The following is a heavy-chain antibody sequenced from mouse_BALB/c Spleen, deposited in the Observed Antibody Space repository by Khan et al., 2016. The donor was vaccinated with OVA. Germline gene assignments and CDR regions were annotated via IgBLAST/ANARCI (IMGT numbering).Heavy chain of an antibody. CDR3: TRFHGGY. Sequence: QIQLVQSGPELKKPGETVKISCKASGYTFTNYVMNWVKQSPGKGLKWMGWINTYTGETTYADDFKGRFAFSLETSANTAYLQINSLKNEDTATYFCTRFHGGYWGQGTTLTVSS. CDR2: INTYTGET. CDR1: GYTFTNYV. J-gene: IGHJ2*01. V-gene: IGHV9-3-1*01.